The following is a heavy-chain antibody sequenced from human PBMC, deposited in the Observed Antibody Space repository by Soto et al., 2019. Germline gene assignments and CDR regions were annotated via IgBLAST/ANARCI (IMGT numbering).Heavy chain of an antibody. D-gene: IGHD6-19*01. V-gene: IGHV3-48*03. Sequence: PGGSLRLSCAASGFTFSSYEMNWVRQAPGKGLEWVSYISSSGSTIYYADSVKGRFTISRDNAKNSLYLQMNSLRAEDTAVYYCARDTSLGGSGWYGYWGQGTLVTVSS. CDR2: ISSSGSTI. CDR1: GFTFSSYE. J-gene: IGHJ4*02. CDR3: ARDTSLGGSGWYGY.